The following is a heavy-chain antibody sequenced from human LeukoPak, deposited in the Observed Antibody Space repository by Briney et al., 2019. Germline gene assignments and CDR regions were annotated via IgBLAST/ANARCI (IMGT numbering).Heavy chain of an antibody. V-gene: IGHV4-39*07. CDR3: AREEQWLFDP. D-gene: IGHD6-19*01. Sequence: SETLSLTCTVSGGSISSSSYYWGWIRQPPGKGLEWIGSIYYSGSTYYNPSLRSRVTISVDTSKNQFSLKLSSVTAADTAVYYCAREEQWLFDPWGQGTLVTVSS. CDR1: GGSISSSSYY. J-gene: IGHJ5*02. CDR2: IYYSGST.